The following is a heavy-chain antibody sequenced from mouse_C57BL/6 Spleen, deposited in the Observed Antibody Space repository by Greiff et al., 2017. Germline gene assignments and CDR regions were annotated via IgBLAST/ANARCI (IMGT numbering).Heavy chain of an antibody. CDR1: GYSITSGYY. D-gene: IGHD2-4*01. Sequence: DVQLQESGPGLVKPSQSLSLTCSVTGYSITSGYYWNWIRQFPGNKLEWMGYISYDGSNNYNPSLKNRISITRDTSKNQFFLKLNSVTTEDTATYYCANYDYDEAWFAYWGQGTLVTVSA. J-gene: IGHJ3*01. CDR3: ANYDYDEAWFAY. V-gene: IGHV3-6*01. CDR2: ISYDGSN.